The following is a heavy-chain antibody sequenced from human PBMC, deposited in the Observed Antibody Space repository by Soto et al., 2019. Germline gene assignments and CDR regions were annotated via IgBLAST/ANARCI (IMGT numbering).Heavy chain of an antibody. D-gene: IGHD3-10*01. CDR1: QFAFSVRS. Sequence: PGGALRLSCPVSQFAFSVRSVQWVRHAPGKGLVWVSGIDKVGTDSTYADSVKGRFTSSRDNAKNTVYLQMNSLRVEDTAVYYCARGWFGPDVWGKGTTVTVSS. CDR2: IDKVGTDS. CDR3: ARGWFGPDV. V-gene: IGHV3-74*03. J-gene: IGHJ6*04.